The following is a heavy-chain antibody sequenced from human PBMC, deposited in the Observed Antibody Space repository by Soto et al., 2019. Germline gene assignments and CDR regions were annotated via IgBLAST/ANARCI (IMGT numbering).Heavy chain of an antibody. D-gene: IGHD3-10*01. CDR3: GSPAGGGGY. Sequence: EVQLVESGGGLIQPGGSLRLSCAVSGFTVSNNYMSWVRQAPGKGLEGVSVIYSGGYTAYGDSVKGRFTISRDNSKNTLLLQMKSQWADGTGVLCWGSPAGGGGYWGQGTLVTVSS. V-gene: IGHV3-53*01. CDR2: IYSGGYT. CDR1: GFTVSNNY. J-gene: IGHJ4*02.